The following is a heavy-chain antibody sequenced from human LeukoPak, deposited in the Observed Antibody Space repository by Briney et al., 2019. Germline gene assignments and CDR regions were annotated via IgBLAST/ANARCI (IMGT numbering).Heavy chain of an antibody. CDR3: AFRGLRGY. D-gene: IGHD3-10*01. CDR2: VRAGADSI. J-gene: IGHJ4*02. Sequence: PAGSLTLSCAASGFTFRNYDMTWVRQAPGKGLEWVSGVRAGADSIDYADSVKGRFTISRDHSKNTLYLQMNSLRADDTAVYYCAFRGLRGYWGQGTLVTVSS. V-gene: IGHV3-23*01. CDR1: GFTFRNYD.